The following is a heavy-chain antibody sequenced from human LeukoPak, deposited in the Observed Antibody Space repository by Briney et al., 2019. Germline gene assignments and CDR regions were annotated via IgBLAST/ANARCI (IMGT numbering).Heavy chain of an antibody. V-gene: IGHV3-15*01. Sequence: PGGSLRLSCAASGFTFSNAWMSWVRQAPGRGLEWVGRIKRKTDGETTDYAAPVKGRFTISRDDSKNTLYLQMNILKTEDTAVYYCTTSTYYCSGGSCGYWGQGTLVTVSS. J-gene: IGHJ4*02. D-gene: IGHD2-15*01. CDR3: TTSTYYCSGGSCGY. CDR1: GFTFSNAW. CDR2: IKRKTDGETT.